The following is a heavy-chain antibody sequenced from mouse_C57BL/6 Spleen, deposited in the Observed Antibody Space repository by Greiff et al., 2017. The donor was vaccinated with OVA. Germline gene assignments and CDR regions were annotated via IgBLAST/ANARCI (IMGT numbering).Heavy chain of an antibody. J-gene: IGHJ1*03. CDR2: IYPGDGDT. CDR1: GYAFSSSW. D-gene: IGHD1-1*01. V-gene: IGHV1-82*01. Sequence: VQLQQSGPELVKPGASVKISCKASGYAFSSSWMNWVKQRPGKGLEWIGRIYPGDGDTNYNGKFKGKATLTADKSSSTAYMQLSSLTSEDSAVYCCAREDDDGSSYGYFEVWGTGTTVTVSS. CDR3: AREDDDGSSYGYFEV.